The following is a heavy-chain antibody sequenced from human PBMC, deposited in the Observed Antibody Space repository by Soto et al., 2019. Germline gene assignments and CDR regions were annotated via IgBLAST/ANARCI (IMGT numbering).Heavy chain of an antibody. CDR1: GGSFSGYY. J-gene: IGHJ4*02. V-gene: IGHV4-34*01. CDR2: INHSGST. CDR3: ARVKVVAGTIDY. Sequence: QVQLQQWGAGLLKPSETLSLTCAVYGGSFSGYYWSWIRQPPGKGLEWIGEINHSGSTNYNPSLKSRVTISVDTSKNPFSLKLSSVTAADTAVYYCARVKVVAGTIDYWGQGTLVTVSS. D-gene: IGHD6-19*01.